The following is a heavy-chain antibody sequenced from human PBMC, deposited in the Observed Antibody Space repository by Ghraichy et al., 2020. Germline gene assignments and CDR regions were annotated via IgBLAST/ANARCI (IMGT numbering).Heavy chain of an antibody. D-gene: IGHD6-6*01. CDR2: IYYSGST. Sequence: SETLSLTCTVSGGSISSGDYYWSWIRQPPGKGLEWIGYIYYSGSTYYNPSLKSRLTISVDTSKNQFSLKLSSVTAADTAVYYCASGVAARPDYYYGMDVWGQGTTVTVSS. CDR3: ASGVAARPDYYYGMDV. CDR1: GGSISSGDYY. V-gene: IGHV4-30-4*01. J-gene: IGHJ6*02.